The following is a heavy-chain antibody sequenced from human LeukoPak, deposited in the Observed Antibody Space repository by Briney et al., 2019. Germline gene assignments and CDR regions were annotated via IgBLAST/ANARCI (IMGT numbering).Heavy chain of an antibody. CDR3: ATDGVGSRGYGDLDY. D-gene: IGHD3-22*01. V-gene: IGHV3-53*01. J-gene: IGHJ4*02. Sequence: GGSLRLSCAASGFTVSSNYMNWVRQAPGKGLEWVSVIYSGGSTYYADSVKGRFTISRDNSKNTLYLQMNSLRAEDTAVYYCATDGVGSRGYGDLDYWGQGTLVTVSS. CDR1: GFTVSSNY. CDR2: IYSGGST.